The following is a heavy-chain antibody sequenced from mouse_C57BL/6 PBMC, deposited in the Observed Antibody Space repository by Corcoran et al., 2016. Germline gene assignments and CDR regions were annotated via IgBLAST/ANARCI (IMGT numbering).Heavy chain of an antibody. V-gene: IGHV1-26*01. CDR2: INPNNGGT. J-gene: IGHJ2*01. Sequence: EVQLQLSGPTLVTPGDSVKLSCKASGYTFTNYYMNWVQQSHGKSREWIGDINPNNGGTSYNQKFKGKATLTVDKSSSTAYMELRSLTSEDSAVYYCAISGTGVDYWGQSTTLTVSS. D-gene: IGHD3-3*01. CDR1: GYTFTNYY. CDR3: AISGTGVDY.